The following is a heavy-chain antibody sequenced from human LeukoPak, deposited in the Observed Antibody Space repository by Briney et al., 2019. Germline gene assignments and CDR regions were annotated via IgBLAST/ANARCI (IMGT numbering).Heavy chain of an antibody. CDR2: IRDTIHGETT. Sequence: PGGSLRLSCSASGLTFGDYDMSWFRQAPGKGLEWVGFIRDTIHGETTDYAASVKGRFTISREDSKNTAHLQMSNLKIEDTAIYYCTRGLIPSTFGMDVWGQGTTVTVSS. D-gene: IGHD2-21*01. V-gene: IGHV3-49*03. J-gene: IGHJ6*02. CDR1: GLTFGDYD. CDR3: TRGLIPSTFGMDV.